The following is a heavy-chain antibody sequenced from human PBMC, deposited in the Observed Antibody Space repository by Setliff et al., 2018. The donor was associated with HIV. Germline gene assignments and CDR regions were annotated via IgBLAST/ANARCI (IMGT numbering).Heavy chain of an antibody. CDR2: MNPNSGVS. CDR3: TTGLPLFCSGGSCLFDF. CDR1: GHTFTNYD. D-gene: IGHD2-15*01. J-gene: IGHJ4*02. V-gene: IGHV1-8*01. Sequence: ASVKVSCKPPGHTFTNYDIHWMRRAPGQGLEWMGWMNPNSGVSGYALKFHDRVTMTRDTSITTLYMELSSLRSEDTAVYYCTTGLPLFCSGGSCLFDFWGQGTLVTVSS.